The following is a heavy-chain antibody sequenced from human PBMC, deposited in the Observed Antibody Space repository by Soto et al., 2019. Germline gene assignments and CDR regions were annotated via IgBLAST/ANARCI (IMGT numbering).Heavy chain of an antibody. Sequence: LSLTCAVSDFSISSGHYWGWIRQPPGKGLEWIGSIYHSGTTYNNPSLKSRVTMSVDTSKNQFSLKLTSVTAADTALYYRARWRNDCSYTSCYHFDLWGQGTLVTVSS. CDR2: IYHSGTT. J-gene: IGHJ4*02. V-gene: IGHV4-38-2*01. D-gene: IGHD2-2*01. CDR1: DFSISSGHY. CDR3: ARWRNDCSYTSCYHFDL.